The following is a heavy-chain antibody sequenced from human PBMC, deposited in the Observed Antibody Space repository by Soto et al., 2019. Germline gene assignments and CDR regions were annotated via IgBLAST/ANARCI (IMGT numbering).Heavy chain of an antibody. J-gene: IGHJ6*02. V-gene: IGHV1-69*13. CDR3: TAAAGTHYYYGMDV. D-gene: IGHD6-13*01. Sequence: ASVKVSCKASGGTFSSYAISWVRQAPGQGLEWMGGIIPIFGTANYAQKFQGRVTITADESTSTAYMELSSLRSEDTAVYYCTAAAGTHYYYGMDVWGQGTTVTVSS. CDR2: IIPIFGTA. CDR1: GGTFSSYA.